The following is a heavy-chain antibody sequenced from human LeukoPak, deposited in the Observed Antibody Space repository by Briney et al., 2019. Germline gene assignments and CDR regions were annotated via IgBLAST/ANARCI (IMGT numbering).Heavy chain of an antibody. CDR1: GGTFNSYA. CDR3: ARDREVGATFWFDP. J-gene: IGHJ5*02. V-gene: IGHV1-69*05. D-gene: IGHD1-26*01. CDR2: IIPIFGTA. Sequence: ASVKVSCKASGGTFNSYAISWVRQAPGQGREWMGGIIPIFGTANYAQKFQGRVTITTDESTSTAYMELSSLRSEDTAVYYCARDREVGATFWFDPWGQGTLVTVSS.